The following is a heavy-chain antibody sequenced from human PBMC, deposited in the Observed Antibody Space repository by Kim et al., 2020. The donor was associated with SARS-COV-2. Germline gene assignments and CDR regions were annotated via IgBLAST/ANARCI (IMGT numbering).Heavy chain of an antibody. V-gene: IGHV3-21*01. Sequence: GGSLRLSCAASGFTFSSYSMNWVRQAPGKGLEWVSSISSSSSYIYFADSVKGRFTISRDNAKNSLYLQMNSLRAEDTAVYYCARDNESSIFGVVIRPNSFDSSGQGTLVTVSS. J-gene: IGHJ4*02. CDR3: ARDNESSIFGVVIRPNSFDS. D-gene: IGHD3-3*01. CDR1: GFTFSSYS. CDR2: ISSSSSYI.